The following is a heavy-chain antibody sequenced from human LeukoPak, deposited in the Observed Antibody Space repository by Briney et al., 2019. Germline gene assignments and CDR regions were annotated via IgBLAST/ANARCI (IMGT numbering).Heavy chain of an antibody. V-gene: IGHV1-18*01. CDR2: ISPWNGHT. D-gene: IGHD3-16*01. CDR1: GYAFTGYS. J-gene: IGHJ4*02. CDR3: ARGDGDY. Sequence: ASVKVSCKASGYAFTGYSISWMRQAPGQGLEWMGWISPWNGHTDYAQKTQGRVTLTTETSTSTAYMELRSLRSDDTAIYYCARGDGDYWGQGTVVTVSS.